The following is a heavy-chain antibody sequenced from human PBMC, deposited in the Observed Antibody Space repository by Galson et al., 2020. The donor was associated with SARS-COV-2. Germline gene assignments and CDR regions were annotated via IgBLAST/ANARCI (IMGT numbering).Heavy chain of an antibody. Sequence: GGSLSLSCAASGFTFSSYAMHWVRQAPGKGLEWVAVISYDGSNKYYADSVKGRFTISRDNSKNTLYLQMNSLRAEDTAVYYCARDSVSSSWPPWRGYYYGMDVWGQGTTVTVSS. J-gene: IGHJ6*02. CDR3: ARDSVSSSWPPWRGYYYGMDV. CDR1: GFTFSSYA. CDR2: ISYDGSNK. D-gene: IGHD6-13*01. V-gene: IGHV3-30*04.